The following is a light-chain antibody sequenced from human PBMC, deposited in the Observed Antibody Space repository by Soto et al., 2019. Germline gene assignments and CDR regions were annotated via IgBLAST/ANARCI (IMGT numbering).Light chain of an antibody. J-gene: IGKJ1*01. V-gene: IGKV3-15*01. CDR1: QSVRSN. CDR2: GAS. Sequence: EIVMTQSPATLSVSPGERATLSCRASQSVRSNLAWYQQKPGQAPRLLIYGASTRATGIPARFSGSGSGTEFTLTISGLQSEDFAVYYCQQYHNWPPWTFGQGTKVEIK. CDR3: QQYHNWPPWT.